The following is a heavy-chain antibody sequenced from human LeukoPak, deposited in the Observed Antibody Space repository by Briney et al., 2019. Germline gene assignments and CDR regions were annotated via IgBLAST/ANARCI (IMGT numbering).Heavy chain of an antibody. Sequence: PGGSLRLSCAASGFTFSSYAMSWVRQAPGKGLEWVSAISGSGGSTYYADSVKGRFTISRDNSKNTLYLQMNSLRAEDTAVYYCATKINAVVPAATGKRNWFDPWGQGTLVTVSS. CDR1: GFTFSSYA. CDR2: ISGSGGST. D-gene: IGHD2-2*01. V-gene: IGHV3-23*01. CDR3: ATKINAVVPAATGKRNWFDP. J-gene: IGHJ5*02.